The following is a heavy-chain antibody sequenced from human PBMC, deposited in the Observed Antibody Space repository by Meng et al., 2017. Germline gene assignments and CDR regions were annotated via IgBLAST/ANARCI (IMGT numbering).Heavy chain of an antibody. CDR1: GFTFSSYW. CDR3: ARDRATDSSWQNYSYYYGMDV. D-gene: IGHD6-13*01. CDR2: IKQDGSEK. V-gene: IGHV3-7*01. Sequence: GESLKISCAASGFTFSSYWMSWVRQAPGKGLEWVANIKQDGSEKYYVDSVKGRFTISRDNATNSLYLLMNSLRAEDTPVYYCARDRATDSSWQNYSYYYGMDVWGQGNMVTVSS. J-gene: IGHJ6*02.